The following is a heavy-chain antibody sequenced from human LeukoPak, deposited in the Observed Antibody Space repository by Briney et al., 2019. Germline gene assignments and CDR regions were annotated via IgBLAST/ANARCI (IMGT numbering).Heavy chain of an antibody. CDR3: ASKKDSTSWR. Sequence: GGSLRLYCAASEFTFSTYNMNWDRQAPGQGLEWVSSISSSSDFKYYADSVKGRVTISRDNAKNSLYLQMNSLRAEDTAVYYCASKKDSTSWRWGQGTTVTVSS. J-gene: IGHJ6*02. CDR2: ISSSSDFK. D-gene: IGHD6-13*01. V-gene: IGHV3-21*01. CDR1: EFTFSTYN.